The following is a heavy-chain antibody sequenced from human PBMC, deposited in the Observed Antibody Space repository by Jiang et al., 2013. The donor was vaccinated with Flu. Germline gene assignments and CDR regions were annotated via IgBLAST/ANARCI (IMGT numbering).Heavy chain of an antibody. CDR3: SRHLRDGYTYSPYSFAF. J-gene: IGHJ4*02. Sequence: LLKPSETLSLTCNVSGVSIRGSSYYWGWIRQPPGKGLEWIGSIYYTGSTFSNPSLKSRVTFSVDTSKNQFSLKLRSVTDADTAVYFCSRHLRDGYTYSPYSFAFWGLGTLVTVSS. D-gene: IGHD5-24*01. V-gene: IGHV4-39*01. CDR2: IYYTGST. CDR1: GVSIRGSSYY.